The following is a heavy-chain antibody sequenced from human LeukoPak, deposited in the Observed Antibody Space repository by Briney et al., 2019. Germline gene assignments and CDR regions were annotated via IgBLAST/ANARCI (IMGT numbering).Heavy chain of an antibody. CDR2: IDWDDDK. CDR3: ARTTYYYGSGSYWFDP. J-gene: IGHJ5*02. CDR1: GFSLSTSGMR. Sequence: SGPAPVKPTQTLTLTCTFSGFSLSTSGMRVSWIRQPPGKALEWLARIDWDDDKFYSTSLKTRLTISKDTSKNQVVLTMTNMDPVDTATYYCARTTYYYGSGSYWFDPWGQGTLVTVSS. V-gene: IGHV2-70*04. D-gene: IGHD3-10*01.